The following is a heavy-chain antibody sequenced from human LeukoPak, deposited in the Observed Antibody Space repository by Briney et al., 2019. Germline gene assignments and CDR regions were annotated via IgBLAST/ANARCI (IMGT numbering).Heavy chain of an antibody. V-gene: IGHV3-64*01. D-gene: IGHD2-21*02. Sequence: GGSLRLSCAASGLTFSSYAMFWVRQAPGKGREYVSAISGNGVMTYYGNSVKGRFTISRDNAKNTLYLQMGSLRGDDVAVYYCARARCGGACPPALDYWGQGSLVPVSS. J-gene: IGHJ4*02. CDR2: ISGNGVMT. CDR3: ARARCGGACPPALDY. CDR1: GLTFSSYA.